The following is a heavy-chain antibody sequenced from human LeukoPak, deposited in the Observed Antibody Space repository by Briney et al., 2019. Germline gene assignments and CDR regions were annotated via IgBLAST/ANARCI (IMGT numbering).Heavy chain of an antibody. CDR2: IYTTGVT. V-gene: IGHV4-61*02. D-gene: IGHD6-6*01. CDR3: AREFLASRRNWVDP. CDR1: GDSISHGTYY. Sequence: TLSLTCSVSGDSISHGTYYWSWIRQPAGQGLEWIGRIYTTGVTNYNPSLKTRVTISVDPSLNQFSLNLTSVTAADTAVYYCAREFLASRRNWVDPWGQGTLVTVSS. J-gene: IGHJ5*02.